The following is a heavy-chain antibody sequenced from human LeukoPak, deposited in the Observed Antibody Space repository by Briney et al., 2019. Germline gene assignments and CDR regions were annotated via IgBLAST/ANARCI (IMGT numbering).Heavy chain of an antibody. Sequence: SETLSLTCAVYGGSFSGYYWSWIRQPPGKGLEWIGETNHSGSTNYNPSLKSRVTISVDTSKNQFSLKLSSVTAADTAVYYCARWGYYYDSSGYPRPPYYYYMDVWGKGTTVTVSS. D-gene: IGHD3-22*01. CDR2: TNHSGST. CDR1: GGSFSGYY. V-gene: IGHV4-34*01. J-gene: IGHJ6*03. CDR3: ARWGYYYDSSGYPRPPYYYYMDV.